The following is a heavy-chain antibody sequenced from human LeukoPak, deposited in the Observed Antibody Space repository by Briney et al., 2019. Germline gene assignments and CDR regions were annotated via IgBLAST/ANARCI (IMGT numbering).Heavy chain of an antibody. Sequence: ASVKVSCKASGYTFTSYDITWVRQAPGQGLEWMGWISAKNGDANYAENFQGRVTMTTDTSTSTAYMEMRSLRSDDTAVYYCARDNLYSGYAPWGQGTLVTVSS. CDR3: ARDNLYSGYAP. J-gene: IGHJ5*02. V-gene: IGHV1-18*01. D-gene: IGHD5-12*01. CDR1: GYTFTSYD. CDR2: ISAKNGDA.